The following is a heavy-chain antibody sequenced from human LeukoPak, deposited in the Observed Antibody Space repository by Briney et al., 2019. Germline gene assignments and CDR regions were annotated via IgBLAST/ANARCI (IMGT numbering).Heavy chain of an antibody. CDR3: AKAEHIVVVVAAYHDAFDI. D-gene: IGHD2-15*01. Sequence: GESLTLSCAASGFTFSKTWMSWVRQAPGKGLEWVSAISGSGGSTYYADSVKGRFTISRDNSKNTLYLQMNSLRAEDTAVYYCAKAEHIVVVVAAYHDAFDIWGQGTMVTVSS. V-gene: IGHV3-23*01. J-gene: IGHJ3*02. CDR2: ISGSGGST. CDR1: GFTFSKTW.